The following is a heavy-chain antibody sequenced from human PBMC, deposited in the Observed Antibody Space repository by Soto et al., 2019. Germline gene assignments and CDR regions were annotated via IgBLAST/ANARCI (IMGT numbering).Heavy chain of an antibody. CDR2: ISGSGGST. CDR1: GFTFSSYA. D-gene: IGHD2-15*01. J-gene: IGHJ4*02. CDR3: ADCSGGSCYSLAY. Sequence: EVQLLESGGGLVQPGGSLRLSCAASGFTFSSYAMSWVRQAPGKGLEWVSAISGSGGSTYYADSVKGRFTISRDNSKNTLYLHMNSLRAEDTAVYYCADCSGGSCYSLAYWGQGTLVTVSS. V-gene: IGHV3-23*01.